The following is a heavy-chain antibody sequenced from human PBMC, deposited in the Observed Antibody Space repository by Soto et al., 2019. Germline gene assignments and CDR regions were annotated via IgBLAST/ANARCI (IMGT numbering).Heavy chain of an antibody. CDR3: ATDSGYQLPDNYCYYGLDV. D-gene: IGHD2-2*01. CDR1: GFPFTSHA. CDR2: ISYDEIDK. J-gene: IGHJ6*02. Sequence: PGGSLRLSCAASGFPFTSHAMHLVRQTPGKGLEWVASISYDEIDKKYASSVKGRFTVSRDNVKNTLSLQMNSLRPEDTAVYYCATDSGYQLPDNYCYYGLDVWDQGTRVTVSS. V-gene: IGHV3-30*03.